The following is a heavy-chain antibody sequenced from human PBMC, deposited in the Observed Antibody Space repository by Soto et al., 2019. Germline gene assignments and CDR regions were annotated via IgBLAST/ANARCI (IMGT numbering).Heavy chain of an antibody. D-gene: IGHD5-12*01. Sequence: PWGSLTLSCAASGFTFSRYWRSWVRQAPGKGLEWVANIKQDGSEKYYVDSVKGRFTISRDNAKNSLYLQMNSLRAEDTAVYYCARGYSGYRWGQGTLVTVTS. J-gene: IGHJ4*02. V-gene: IGHV3-7*03. CDR3: ARGYSGYR. CDR2: IKQDGSEK. CDR1: GFTFSRYW.